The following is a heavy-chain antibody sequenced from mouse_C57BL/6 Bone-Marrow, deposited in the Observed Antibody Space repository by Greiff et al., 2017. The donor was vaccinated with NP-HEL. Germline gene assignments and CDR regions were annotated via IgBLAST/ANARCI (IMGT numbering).Heavy chain of an antibody. Sequence: QVQLQQPGAELVRPGSSVKLSCKASGYTFTSYWMDWVKQRPGQGLEWIGNIYPSDSETHYNQKFKDKATLTVDKSSSTAYMQLSSLTSEDSAVYYCARVYGNYSDYWGQGTTLTVSS. CDR2: IYPSDSET. CDR1: GYTFTSYW. V-gene: IGHV1-61*01. D-gene: IGHD2-10*02. J-gene: IGHJ2*01. CDR3: ARVYGNYSDY.